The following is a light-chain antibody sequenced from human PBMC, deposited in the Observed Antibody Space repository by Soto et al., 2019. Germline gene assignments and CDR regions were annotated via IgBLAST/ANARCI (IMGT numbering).Light chain of an antibody. CDR3: NSYTTSSSLA. CDR2: EVS. V-gene: IGLV2-14*01. CDR1: SNDVGAYNY. Sequence: QSALTQPASVSGSPGQSITISCTGTSNDVGAYNYVSWYQQHPGKAPKLMIYEVSNRPSGVSNRFSGSKSGNTASLTISGLQAEDEADYYSNSYTTSSSLAFGGGTKLTVL. J-gene: IGLJ2*01.